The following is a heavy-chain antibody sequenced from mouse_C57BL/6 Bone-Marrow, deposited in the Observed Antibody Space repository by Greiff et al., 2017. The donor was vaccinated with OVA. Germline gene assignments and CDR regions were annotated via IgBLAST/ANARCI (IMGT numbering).Heavy chain of an antibody. CDR2: IYPGNSDT. Sequence: VQLQQSGTVLARPGASVTMSCKTSGYTFTSYWMHWVKQRPGQGLDWIGAIYPGNSDTSYDQKFKGKAKLTAVTSASTAYMELSSLANDDSAVYHCTPQCAWFAYWGQGTLVTVSA. J-gene: IGHJ3*01. CDR1: GYTFTSYW. CDR3: TPQCAWFAY. V-gene: IGHV1-5*01.